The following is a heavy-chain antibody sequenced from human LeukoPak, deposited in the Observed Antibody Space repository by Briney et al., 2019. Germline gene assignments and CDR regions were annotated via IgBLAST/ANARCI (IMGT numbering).Heavy chain of an antibody. D-gene: IGHD4-11*01. Sequence: GGSLGLSRAAWGFTYSSYEMNWVRQPPGKGLEGGSYISCSGSTKYYADSVKGRFTISRDNAKNSLYLQMNRLRAEDTAVYYCARVPLPGYSKGDYWGQGTLVTVSS. CDR3: ARVPLPGYSKGDY. CDR2: ISCSGSTK. J-gene: IGHJ4*02. CDR1: GFTYSSYE. V-gene: IGHV3-48*03.